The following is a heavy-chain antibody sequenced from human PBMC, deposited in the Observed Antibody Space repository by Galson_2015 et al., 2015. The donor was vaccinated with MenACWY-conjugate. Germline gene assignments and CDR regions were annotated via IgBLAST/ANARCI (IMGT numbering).Heavy chain of an antibody. D-gene: IGHD1-26*01. J-gene: IGHJ6*02. Sequence: SLRLSCAASGFTVSSYWMAWVRQAPGKGLEWVANIKQDGSEQSYVASVKDRFTISRDNAENSLYLEMNSLRGEDTAVFYCARVFSGSRYYSYGMDVWGQGTTVTVSS. V-gene: IGHV3-7*03. CDR1: GFTVSSYW. CDR2: IKQDGSEQ. CDR3: ARVFSGSRYYSYGMDV.